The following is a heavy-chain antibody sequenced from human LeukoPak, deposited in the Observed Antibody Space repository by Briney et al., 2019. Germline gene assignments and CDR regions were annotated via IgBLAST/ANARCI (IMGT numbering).Heavy chain of an antibody. V-gene: IGHV1-2*02. CDR3: ARDLEGYHYGSGNYPQ. CDR1: GYTFTGYY. CDR2: INPNSGGT. Sequence: ASMKVSCKASGYTFTGYYIHWLRQAPGQGLEWMGFINPNSGGTNYAQKFQGRVTMTKDTSISTAYMELSSLTSDDTAVYYCARDLEGYHYGSGNYPQWGQGTLITVSS. J-gene: IGHJ4*02. D-gene: IGHD3-10*01.